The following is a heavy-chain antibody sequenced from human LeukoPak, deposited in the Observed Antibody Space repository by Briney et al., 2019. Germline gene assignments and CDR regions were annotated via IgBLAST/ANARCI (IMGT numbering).Heavy chain of an antibody. J-gene: IGHJ4*02. CDR2: ISSSGSTI. D-gene: IGHD3-22*01. Sequence: GGSLRLSCAASGFTFSSYSMNWVRQAPGKGLEWVSYISSSGSTIYYADSVKGRFTISRDNAKNSLYLQMNSLRAEDTAVYYCARDPEEGLDYDSSGYGNYSDYWGQGTLVTVSS. CDR1: GFTFSSYS. CDR3: ARDPEEGLDYDSSGYGNYSDY. V-gene: IGHV3-48*04.